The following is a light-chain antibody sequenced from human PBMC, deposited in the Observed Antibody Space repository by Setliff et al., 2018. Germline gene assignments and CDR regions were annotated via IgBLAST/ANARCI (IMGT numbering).Light chain of an antibody. Sequence: VLTQPASVSGSPGQSITISCTGTSSDVGGYNYVSWYQQHPGKAPKLMIYDVSKRPSGVSNRFSGSKSGNTASLTISGLQAEDEADYYCSSYTSSSTYVFGTGTKVTVL. CDR3: SSYTSSSTYV. J-gene: IGLJ1*01. V-gene: IGLV2-14*01. CDR1: SSDVGGYNY. CDR2: DVS.